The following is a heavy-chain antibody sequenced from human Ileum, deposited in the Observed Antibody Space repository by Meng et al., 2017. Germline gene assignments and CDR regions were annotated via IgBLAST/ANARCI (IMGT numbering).Heavy chain of an antibody. CDR2: IKEDGRET. V-gene: IGHV3-7*01. J-gene: IGHJ4*02. CDR3: ARESRSSGY. CDR1: GFTFSNYW. D-gene: IGHD6-25*01. Sequence: GGSLRLSCAASGFTFSNYWMTWVRQAPGKGLEWVANIKEDGRETYYVDSVKGRFTVSRDNAKNSLYLQMNSLRVEDTAVYYCARESRSSGYWGQGTLVTVPS.